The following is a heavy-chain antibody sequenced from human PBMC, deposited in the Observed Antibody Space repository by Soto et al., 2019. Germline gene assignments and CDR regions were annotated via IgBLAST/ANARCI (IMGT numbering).Heavy chain of an antibody. CDR1: GYTFTSYG. V-gene: IGHV1-18*01. Sequence: GASVKVSCKASGYTFTSYGISWVRQAPGQGLEWMGWISAYNGNTNYAQKLQGRVTMTTETSTSTAYMELRSLRSDDTAVYYCARRGPPTFTIFGVVNDYWFDPWGQGTLVTVSS. CDR2: ISAYNGNT. J-gene: IGHJ5*02. CDR3: ARRGPPTFTIFGVVNDYWFDP. D-gene: IGHD3-3*01.